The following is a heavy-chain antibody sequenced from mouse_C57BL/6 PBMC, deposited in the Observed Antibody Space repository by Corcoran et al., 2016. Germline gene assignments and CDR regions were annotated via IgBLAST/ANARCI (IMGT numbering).Heavy chain of an antibody. J-gene: IGHJ4*01. CDR1: GYTFTDYY. D-gene: IGHD2-3*01. CDR2: INPNNGGT. Sequence: EVQLQQSGPELVKPGASVKISCKASGYTFTDYYMNWVKQSHGKSLEWIGDINPNNGGTSYNQKFKGKATLTVDKSSSTAYMELRSLTSEDSAVYYCARRGLLLYYYAMDYWCQGTSVIHSS. V-gene: IGHV1-26*01. CDR3: ARRGLLLYYYAMDY.